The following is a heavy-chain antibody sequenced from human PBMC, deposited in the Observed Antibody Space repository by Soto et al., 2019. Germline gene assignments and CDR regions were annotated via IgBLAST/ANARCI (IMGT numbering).Heavy chain of an antibody. J-gene: IGHJ3*02. Sequence: PSETLSLTCGISGGSIKTSNWWSWVRQPPGKRLEWIGEIYHGGSTNYNPSLEYRLTLSVDKSKNQFSLNLTSVTAADTAVYYCARGGLNSAAFDIWGQGTMVTISS. CDR1: GGSIKTSNW. CDR2: IYHGGST. CDR3: ARGGLNSAAFDI. V-gene: IGHV4-4*02. D-gene: IGHD1-20*01.